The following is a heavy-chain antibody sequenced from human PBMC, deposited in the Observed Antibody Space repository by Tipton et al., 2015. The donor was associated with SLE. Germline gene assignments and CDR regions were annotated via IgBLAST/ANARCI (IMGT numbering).Heavy chain of an antibody. V-gene: IGHV4-59*08. Sequence: TLSLTCTVSGGSISTYHWTWIRQSPGRGLEYIGYIYYSGNTNYNPSLKSRVTISVDTSKNQFSLKLRSVTAADTAIYYCARLGSPARVGTRHDQWGQGTLVTVSS. CDR3: ARLGSPARVGTRHDQ. D-gene: IGHD2-15*01. J-gene: IGHJ4*02. CDR2: IYYSGNT. CDR1: GGSISTYH.